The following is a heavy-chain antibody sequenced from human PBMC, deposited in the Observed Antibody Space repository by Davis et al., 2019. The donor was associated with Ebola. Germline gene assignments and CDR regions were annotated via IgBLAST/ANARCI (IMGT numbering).Heavy chain of an antibody. D-gene: IGHD6-13*01. J-gene: IGHJ6*02. CDR1: GFTFDDYR. Sequence: GGSLRLSCAASGFTFDDYRMSWIRQAPGKGLEWVANIKQDGSEKYYVDSVKGRFTISRDNAKNSLYLQMNSLRAEDTAVYYCARDNPYSSSWYGLSYYYYGMDVWGQGTTVTVSS. V-gene: IGHV3-7*03. CDR3: ARDNPYSSSWYGLSYYYYGMDV. CDR2: IKQDGSEK.